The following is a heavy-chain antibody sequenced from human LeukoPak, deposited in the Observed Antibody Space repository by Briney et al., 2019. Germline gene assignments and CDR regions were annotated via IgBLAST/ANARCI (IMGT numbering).Heavy chain of an antibody. CDR2: ISYDGGDR. D-gene: IGHD6-13*01. Sequence: GGSLRLSCAASGITFSSYGMHWVRQAPGKGLEWVAIISYDGGDRYYADSVKGRFTISRDNSKNTLYLQMNSLRPEDTAVYYCATRFTPGIAVIKAPSWGQGTLVTVSS. V-gene: IGHV3-30*03. CDR3: ATRFTPGIAVIKAPS. CDR1: GITFSSYG. J-gene: IGHJ5*02.